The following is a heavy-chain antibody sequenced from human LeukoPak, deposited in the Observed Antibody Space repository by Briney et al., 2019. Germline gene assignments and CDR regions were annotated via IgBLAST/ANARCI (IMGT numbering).Heavy chain of an antibody. CDR2: ISGSGGST. CDR1: GFTFSSYA. J-gene: IGHJ4*02. CDR3: AREESSGNYYFDS. V-gene: IGHV3-23*01. Sequence: GGSLRLSCAASGFTFSSYAMSWVRQAPGKGLEWVSAISGSGGSTYYADSVRGRFTISRDNAKNSVYLQMNSLRAEDTAMFYCAREESSGNYYFDSWGQGTLVTVSP. D-gene: IGHD6-19*01.